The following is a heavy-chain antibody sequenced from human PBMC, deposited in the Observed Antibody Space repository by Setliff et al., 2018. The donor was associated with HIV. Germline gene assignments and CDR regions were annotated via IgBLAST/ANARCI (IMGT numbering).Heavy chain of an antibody. D-gene: IGHD2-15*01. J-gene: IGHJ3*02. CDR1: WLHQYFL. CDR3: AREHCSGGSCNGFDI. Sequence: SETPVPHLHRLWWLHQYFLLELDPAAPGKGLEWIAYIYISGTTNYNPSLKSRVTISLDTSRNQFSLKLGSVTAADTAMYYCAREHCSGGSCNGFDIWGQGTMVTVSS. V-gene: IGHV4-4*09. CDR2: IYISGTT.